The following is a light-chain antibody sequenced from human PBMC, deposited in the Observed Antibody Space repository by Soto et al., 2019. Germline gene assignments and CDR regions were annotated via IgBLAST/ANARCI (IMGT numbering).Light chain of an antibody. V-gene: IGKV3-20*01. CDR2: GAS. CDR3: QQYGSSPLT. J-gene: IGKJ4*01. Sequence: EIVLTQSPGTLSLSPGERATLSCRASQSVSGSYLAWYQQKPGQAPRLLIYGASSRATGIPDRFGGSGSGTDFTLTISRLAPEDFAVYYCQQYGSSPLTFGGGTKVEIK. CDR1: QSVSGSY.